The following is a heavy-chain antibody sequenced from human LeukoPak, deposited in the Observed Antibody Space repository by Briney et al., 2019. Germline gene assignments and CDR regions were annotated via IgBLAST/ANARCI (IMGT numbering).Heavy chain of an antibody. Sequence: SETLSLTCTVSGGFISSSSYYWGWIRQPPGKGLEWIGSIYYSGSTYYNPSLKSRVTISVDTSKNQFSLKLSSVTAADTAVYYCASLYCSSTSCSNWGQGTLVTVSS. V-gene: IGHV4-39*01. CDR1: GGFISSSSYY. CDR3: ASLYCSSTSCSN. CDR2: IYYSGST. D-gene: IGHD2-2*01. J-gene: IGHJ4*02.